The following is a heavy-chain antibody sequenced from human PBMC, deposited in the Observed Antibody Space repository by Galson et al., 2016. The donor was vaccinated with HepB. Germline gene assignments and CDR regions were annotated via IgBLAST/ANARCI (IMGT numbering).Heavy chain of an antibody. CDR3: ARSGATVTYYYYFYGMDV. J-gene: IGHJ6*02. CDR2: ISYDGNNK. D-gene: IGHD4-17*01. Sequence: SLRLSCAASGFTFSSYAMHWVRQAPGKGLEWVAVISYDGNNKYNADSVKGRFTISRDNSKNTLYLQMNSLRVEDTAVYCCARSGATVTYYYYFYGMDVWGQGTTVTVSS. CDR1: GFTFSSYA. V-gene: IGHV3-30*03.